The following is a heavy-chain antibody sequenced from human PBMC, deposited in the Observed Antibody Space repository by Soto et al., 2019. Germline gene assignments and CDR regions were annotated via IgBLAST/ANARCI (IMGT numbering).Heavy chain of an antibody. CDR1: GGTFSSYA. V-gene: IGHV1-69*13. D-gene: IGHD5-12*01. Sequence: SVKVSCKASGGTFSSYAISWVRQAPGQGLEWMGGIIPIFGTANYAQKFQGRVTITADESTSTAYMELSSLRSEDTAVYYCASCVDTINYYYGMDVWGQGTTVTVSS. CDR3: ASCVDTINYYYGMDV. CDR2: IIPIFGTA. J-gene: IGHJ6*02.